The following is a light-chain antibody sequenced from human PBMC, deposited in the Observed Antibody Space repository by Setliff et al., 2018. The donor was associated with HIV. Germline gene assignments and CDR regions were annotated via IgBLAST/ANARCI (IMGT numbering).Light chain of an antibody. CDR3: CSYAGSSTFV. J-gene: IGLJ1*01. CDR1: SSDVGSYNL. Sequence: QSALAQPASVSGSPGQPITISCTGTSSDVGSYNLVSWYQQHPGKAPKLMIYEVSKRPSGVSNRFSGSKSGNTASLTISGLQAEDEADYYCCSYAGSSTFVFGTGTKATVL. V-gene: IGLV2-23*02. CDR2: EVS.